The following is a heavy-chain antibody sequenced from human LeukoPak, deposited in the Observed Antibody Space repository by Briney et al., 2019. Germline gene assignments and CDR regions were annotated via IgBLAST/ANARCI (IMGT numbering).Heavy chain of an antibody. J-gene: IGHJ4*02. V-gene: IGHV3-30*03. CDR1: GFTFSSYG. CDR2: ISYDGSNK. Sequence: GGSLRLSCAASGFTFSSYGMHWVRQAPGKGLEWVAVISYDGSNKYYADSVKGRFTISRDNSKNTLYLQMNSLRAEDTAVYYCATLAVAGRDFDYWGQGTLVTVSS. D-gene: IGHD6-19*01. CDR3: ATLAVAGRDFDY.